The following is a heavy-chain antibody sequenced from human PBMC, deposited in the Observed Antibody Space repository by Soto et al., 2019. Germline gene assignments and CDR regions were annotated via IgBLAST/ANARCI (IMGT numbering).Heavy chain of an antibody. J-gene: IGHJ6*02. CDR1: GFSLSTSGMC. D-gene: IGHD6-6*01. CDR2: IDWDDDK. V-gene: IGHV2-70*01. Sequence: GSGPTLVNPTQTLTLTCTFSGFSLSTSGMCVSWIRQPPGKALEWLALIDWDDDKYYSTSLKTRLTISKDTSKNQVVLTMTNMDPVDTATYYCARIPEYSSSHFYYYYGMDVWGQGTTVTVSS. CDR3: ARIPEYSSSHFYYYYGMDV.